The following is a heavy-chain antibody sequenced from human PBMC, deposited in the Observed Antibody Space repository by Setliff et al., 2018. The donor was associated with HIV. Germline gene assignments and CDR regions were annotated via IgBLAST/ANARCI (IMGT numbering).Heavy chain of an antibody. CDR3: VRDRIEGSPDYFDY. Sequence: GGSLRLSCAASGFTFSSYTINWVRQAPGEGLEWVSSISSSGGYIYYADSVKGRFTIFRDNAKKSVYLELNSLRAEDTATYYCVRDRIEGSPDYFDYWGQGALVTVSS. CDR1: GFTFSSYT. D-gene: IGHD1-26*01. CDR2: ISSSGGYI. V-gene: IGHV3-21*04. J-gene: IGHJ4*02.